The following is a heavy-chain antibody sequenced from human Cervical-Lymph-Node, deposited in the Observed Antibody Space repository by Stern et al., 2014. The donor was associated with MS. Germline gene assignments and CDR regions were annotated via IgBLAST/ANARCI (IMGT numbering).Heavy chain of an antibody. CDR2: IYYSGTT. D-gene: IGHD5-12*01. CDR1: GGSISRSTYY. J-gene: IGHJ4*02. V-gene: IGHV4-39*01. Sequence: QLQLQESGPGLVKPSETLSLTCSVSGGSISRSTYYWGWIRQPPGKGLEWIGSIYYSGTTYYNPSLKSRVTLDTSTNQFSLRLPTVTAADTAVYYCARHDGWLPHYWSQGTLVTVSS. CDR3: ARHDGWLPHY.